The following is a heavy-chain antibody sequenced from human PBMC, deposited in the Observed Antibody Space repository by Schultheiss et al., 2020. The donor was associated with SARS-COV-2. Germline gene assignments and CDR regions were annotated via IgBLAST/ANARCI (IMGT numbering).Heavy chain of an antibody. CDR1: GFTFSSYG. CDR3: ARARRERGSSWPNNWFDP. D-gene: IGHD6-13*01. V-gene: IGHV3-33*01. Sequence: GESLKISCAASGFTFSSYGMHWVRQAPGKGLEWVAVIWYDGSNKYYADSVKGRFTISRDNAKNSLYLQMNSLRAEDTAVYYCARARRERGSSWPNNWFDPWGQGTLVTVSS. J-gene: IGHJ5*02. CDR2: IWYDGSNK.